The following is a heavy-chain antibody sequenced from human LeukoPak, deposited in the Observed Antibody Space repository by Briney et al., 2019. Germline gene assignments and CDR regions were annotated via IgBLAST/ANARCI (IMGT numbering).Heavy chain of an antibody. CDR2: IYYSGAPT. V-gene: IGHV4-59*01. CDR3: ARDSRGGGPDFDY. Sequence: SETLSLTCTVSGDSISGYWWAWIRQPPGKGLEWIGYIYYSGAPTSYNPSLKSRVTISIDTSRNQFFLRLSSVTAADTAVYYCARDSRGGGPDFDYWGQGTLVTVSS. D-gene: IGHD3-16*01. CDR1: GDSISGYW. J-gene: IGHJ4*02.